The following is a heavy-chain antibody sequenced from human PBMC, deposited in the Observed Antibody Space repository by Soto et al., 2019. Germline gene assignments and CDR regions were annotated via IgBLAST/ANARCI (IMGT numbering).Heavy chain of an antibody. V-gene: IGHV4-34*01. CDR1: GGSFSGYY. CDR3: ASLTGGAFDY. CDR2: INHSGST. Sequence: SETLSLTCAVYGGSFSGYYWSWIRQPPGKGLEWIGEINHSGSTNYNPSLKSRVTISVDTSKNQFSLKLSSVTAADTAVYYCASLTGGAFDYWGQGTLVTVSS. D-gene: IGHD7-27*01. J-gene: IGHJ4*02.